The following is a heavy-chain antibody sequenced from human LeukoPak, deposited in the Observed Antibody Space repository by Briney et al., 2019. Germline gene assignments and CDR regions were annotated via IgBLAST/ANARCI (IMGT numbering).Heavy chain of an antibody. CDR2: IYYSGNT. CDR3: ARAAYYDSSGHPYFDY. V-gene: IGHV4-39*07. D-gene: IGHD3-22*01. Sequence: SETLSLTCTVSGVSISSSNSYWGWIRQPPGKGLEWIGSIYYSGNTYYNASLKSQVSISIDTSKNQVSLKLSSVTAADTAVYYCARAAYYDSSGHPYFDYWGQGTLVTVSS. CDR1: GVSISSSNSY. J-gene: IGHJ4*02.